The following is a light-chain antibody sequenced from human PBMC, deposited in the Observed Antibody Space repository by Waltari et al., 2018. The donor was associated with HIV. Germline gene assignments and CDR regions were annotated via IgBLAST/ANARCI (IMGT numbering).Light chain of an antibody. J-gene: IGLJ2*01. CDR1: SSSIAYYDY. Sequence: QSALTQPASVSGSPGQSTVLPCTASSSSIAYYDYVSWYQQYPGQAPKALIYEVTSRPSGTSSRFSGSKSATTAFLAISKLQTDDEADYFCSSYARRGTVVFGGGTRLTVL. V-gene: IGLV2-14*01. CDR2: EVT. CDR3: SSYARRGTVV.